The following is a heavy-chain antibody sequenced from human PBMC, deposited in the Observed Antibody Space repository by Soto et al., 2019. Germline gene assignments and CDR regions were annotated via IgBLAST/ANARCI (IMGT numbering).Heavy chain of an antibody. CDR1: GFTFDDYT. J-gene: IGHJ4*02. CDR2: ISWDGGST. CDR3: AKDAVYGDGLWLAAN. Sequence: EVQLVESGGVVVQPGGSLRLSCAASGFTFDDYTMHWVRQAPGKGLEWVSLISWDGGSTYYADSVKGRFTISRDNSKNSLYLQMNSLRAEDTAMYYCAKDAVYGDGLWLAANWGQGTLVTVSS. D-gene: IGHD2-21*02. V-gene: IGHV3-43*01.